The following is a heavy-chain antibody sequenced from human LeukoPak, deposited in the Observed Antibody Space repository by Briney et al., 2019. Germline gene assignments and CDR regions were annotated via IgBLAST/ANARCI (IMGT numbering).Heavy chain of an antibody. CDR2: ISYDGSNK. CDR3: ARGALLVVATIVVY. J-gene: IGHJ4*02. V-gene: IGHV3-30*04. CDR1: GFTFSSHA. D-gene: IGHD5-12*01. Sequence: GGSLRLSCAASGFTFSSHAMHWVRQAPGKGLEWVAVISYDGSNKYYADSVKGRFTISRDNSKNTLYLQMNSLRAEDTAVYYCARGALLVVATIVVYWGQGTLVTVSS.